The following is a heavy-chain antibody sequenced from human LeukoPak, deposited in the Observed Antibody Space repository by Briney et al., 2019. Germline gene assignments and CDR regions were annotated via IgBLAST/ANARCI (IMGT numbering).Heavy chain of an antibody. CDR2: ISGSGGST. D-gene: IGHD1-14*01. V-gene: IGHV3-23*01. J-gene: IGHJ5*02. CDR1: GFTFSSYA. Sequence: PGGSLRLSCAASGFTFSSYAMGWVRQAPGKGLEWVSAISGSGGSTYYADSVKGRFTISRDISKNTLYLQMNSLRAEDTAVYYCAKEPGLTPYLNWFDPWGQGTLVTVSS. CDR3: AKEPGLTPYLNWFDP.